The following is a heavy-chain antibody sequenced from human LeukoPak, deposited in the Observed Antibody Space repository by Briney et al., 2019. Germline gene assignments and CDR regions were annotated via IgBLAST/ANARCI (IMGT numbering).Heavy chain of an antibody. CDR1: GFTFSSYA. Sequence: PGGSLRLSCAASGFTFSSYAMSWVRQAPGKGLEWVSAISGSGGSTYYADSVKGRFTISRDNSKNTLYLQMNSLRAEDTAVYYCAKDTDSSGYYWTPDDYWGQGTLVTVSS. CDR3: AKDTDSSGYYWTPDDY. J-gene: IGHJ4*02. V-gene: IGHV3-23*01. D-gene: IGHD3-22*01. CDR2: ISGSGGST.